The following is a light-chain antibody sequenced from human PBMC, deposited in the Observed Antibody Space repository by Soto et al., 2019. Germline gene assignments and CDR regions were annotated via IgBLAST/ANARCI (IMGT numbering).Light chain of an antibody. CDR3: QKYSHAPLT. V-gene: IGKV1-27*01. CDR2: AAS. CDR1: EDISHY. J-gene: IGKJ4*01. Sequence: DIQMTQSPSSLSASVGDKVTITYRASEDISHYLAWYQQKPGKVPSLLIFAASKLHSEVPSRFSGSGSGTDFTLTISSLQPDDAATYYCQKYSHAPLTFGGGTKVEIK.